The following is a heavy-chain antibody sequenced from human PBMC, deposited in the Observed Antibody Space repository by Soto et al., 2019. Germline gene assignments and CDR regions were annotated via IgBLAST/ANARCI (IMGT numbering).Heavy chain of an antibody. CDR3: ARLVPLSGPFPAVGAGAFDI. CDR1: GGTFSTFS. D-gene: IGHD6-19*01. Sequence: QVQLVQSWADVKKPGSSVKVSCQASGGTFSTFSLSWVRQAPGQGLEWLGRITPILGIAIYAQKFQGRLSINADKYTDTAHMELSALKSEDTAVYYCARLVPLSGPFPAVGAGAFDIWGQGTMVTVSS. V-gene: IGHV1-69*02. CDR2: ITPILGIA. J-gene: IGHJ3*02.